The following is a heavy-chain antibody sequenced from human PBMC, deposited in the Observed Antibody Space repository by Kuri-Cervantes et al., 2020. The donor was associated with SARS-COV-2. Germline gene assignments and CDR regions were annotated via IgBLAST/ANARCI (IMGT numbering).Heavy chain of an antibody. CDR3: ARSWVSVAARYGGFDN. CDR1: DDSMSNGDYH. Sequence: SETLSLTCTVSDDSMSNGDYHWSWIRQSPGKGLEWIGYVYYSGITDYNPSLKSRVTISVHTSKNQFSLRLNSVTAADTAIYYCARSWVSVAARYGGFDNWGQGTLVTVSS. D-gene: IGHD6-19*01. J-gene: IGHJ4*02. V-gene: IGHV4-61*08. CDR2: VYYSGIT.